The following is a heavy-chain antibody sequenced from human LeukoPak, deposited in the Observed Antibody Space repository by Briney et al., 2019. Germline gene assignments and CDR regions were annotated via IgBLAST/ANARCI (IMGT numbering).Heavy chain of an antibody. CDR3: ARVTKYDNSRNNYYMDV. CDR1: DGSISGTRCY. D-gene: IGHD4-17*01. J-gene: IGHJ6*03. CDR2: IYYSGTV. V-gene: IGHV4-39*06. Sequence: SETLSLTCSVSDGSISGTRCYWGWFRQPPGKGPEWIGNIYYSGTVYYNPSLKSRATISVDTSKNQFPLKLSSVTAADTAVYFCARVTKYDNSRNNYYMDVWGKGTTVTVSS.